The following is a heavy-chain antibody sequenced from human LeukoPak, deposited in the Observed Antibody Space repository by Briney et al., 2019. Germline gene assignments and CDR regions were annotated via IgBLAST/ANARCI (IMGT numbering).Heavy chain of an antibody. CDR1: GFTFSSYA. D-gene: IGHD3-10*01. J-gene: IGHJ4*02. Sequence: PGGSLRLSCAASGFTFSSYAMHWVRQAPGKGLEWVAVISYDGSNKYYADSVKGRFTISRDNSKYTLYLQMNSLRAEDTAVYYCARSGLWYYGSDYWGQGTLVTVSS. CDR2: ISYDGSNK. V-gene: IGHV3-30-3*01. CDR3: ARSGLWYYGSDY.